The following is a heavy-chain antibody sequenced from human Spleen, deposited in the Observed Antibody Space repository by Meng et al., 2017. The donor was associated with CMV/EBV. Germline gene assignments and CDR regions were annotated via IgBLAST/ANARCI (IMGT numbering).Heavy chain of an antibody. Sequence: TFTGYDIHWVRQAPGQGLEWMGWIHPNSGGTNYAQKFQGRVTMTSDTSINPAYMELSSLRSDDTAVYYCARNYYGSGGHNYLNWFDPWGQGTLVTVSS. CDR3: ARNYYGSGGHNYLNWFDP. CDR1: TFTGYD. CDR2: IHPNSGGT. V-gene: IGHV1-2*02. D-gene: IGHD3-10*01. J-gene: IGHJ5*02.